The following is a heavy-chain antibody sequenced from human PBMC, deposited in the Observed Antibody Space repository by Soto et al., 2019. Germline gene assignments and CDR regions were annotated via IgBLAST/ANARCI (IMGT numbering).Heavy chain of an antibody. CDR3: ARGGYRSSFLGVDCWFDH. CDR2: INHSGST. D-gene: IGHD6-13*01. J-gene: IGHJ5*02. CDR1: GGSFSGYY. Sequence: QVQLQQWGAGLLKPSETLSLTCAVYGGSFSGYYWSWIRQPPGKGLEWIGEINHSGSTNYNPSLRSPVSISVETYKNQFSLNLRSVTAADTAVYSRARGGYRSSFLGVDCWFDHWGQGTLVTVSS. V-gene: IGHV4-34*01.